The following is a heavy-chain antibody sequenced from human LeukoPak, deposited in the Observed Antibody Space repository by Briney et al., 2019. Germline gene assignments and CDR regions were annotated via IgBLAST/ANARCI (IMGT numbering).Heavy chain of an antibody. V-gene: IGHV3-23*01. D-gene: IGHD2-8*02. Sequence: GGSLILSCAASGFTFSNYAMSWVRQAPGKGLEWVSTISGNGRSTYYGDSVKGRFTISRDNSKNTLSLQMNSLRGEDTAVYYCAKEYYVLLVYALGGSFDYWGRGTLVTVSS. J-gene: IGHJ4*02. CDR1: GFTFSNYA. CDR3: AKEYYVLLVYALGGSFDY. CDR2: ISGNGRST.